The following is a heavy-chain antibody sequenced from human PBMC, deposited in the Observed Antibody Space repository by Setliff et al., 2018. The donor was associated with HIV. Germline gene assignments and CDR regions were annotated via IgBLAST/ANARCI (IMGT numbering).Heavy chain of an antibody. D-gene: IGHD3-9*01. CDR2: IIPIFGTA. V-gene: IGHV1-69*05. CDR1: GGTFSNYG. CDR3: ARYYDILTGYHAFDI. J-gene: IGHJ3*02. Sequence: SVKVSCKASGGTFSNYGMSWVRQAPGQGLEWMGGIIPIFGTANYAQKFQGRVTITTDESTSTAYMELSSLRSDDTAVYYCARYYDILTGYHAFDIWGQGTMVTVSS.